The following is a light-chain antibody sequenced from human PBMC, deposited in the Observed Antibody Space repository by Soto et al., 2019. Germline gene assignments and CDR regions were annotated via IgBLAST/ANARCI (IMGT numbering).Light chain of an antibody. J-gene: IGLJ2*01. CDR2: SNN. CDR3: ADWDNSPNGVV. V-gene: IGLV1-44*01. CDR1: SSNIGSNT. Sequence: QSVLTQPASASGTPGQRVTISCSGSSSNIGSNTVNCYQQLPGTAPKLLIYSNNQRPSGVTDCFSGSKSGTSASLAISGLPSEDEADYYCADWDNSPNGVVFGGGTKVTVL.